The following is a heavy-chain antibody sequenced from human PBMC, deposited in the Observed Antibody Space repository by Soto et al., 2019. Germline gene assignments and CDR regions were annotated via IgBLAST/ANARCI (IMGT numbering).Heavy chain of an antibody. V-gene: IGHV4-39*01. D-gene: IGHD2-15*01. J-gene: IGHJ4*02. CDR2: IYNSAST. CDR1: GGSVNSTNYN. Sequence: QLQMQESGPGLVKPSETLSLTCTVSGGSVNSTNYNWGWIRQPPGKGLEWIGSIYNSASTYYNPSLKSRVTISVDTSRNQCSLNLNSVTAADTAMYFCGRVVIAATPHRDVDFWGQGTLVTVSS. CDR3: GRVVIAATPHRDVDF.